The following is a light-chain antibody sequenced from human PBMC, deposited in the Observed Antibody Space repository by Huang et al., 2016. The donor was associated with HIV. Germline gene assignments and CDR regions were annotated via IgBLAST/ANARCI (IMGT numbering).Light chain of an antibody. J-gene: IGKJ5*01. CDR1: QSVSTF. Sequence: DIVLTQSPATLSLSPGERPTVSCRASQSVSTFLAWYQHKPGQAPRLLILDASNRASGVPARFSGTGSGTDFTLTISSLEPSDVAVYYCQQHSYWPITFGRGTRLEI. CDR2: DAS. CDR3: QQHSYWPIT. V-gene: IGKV3-11*01.